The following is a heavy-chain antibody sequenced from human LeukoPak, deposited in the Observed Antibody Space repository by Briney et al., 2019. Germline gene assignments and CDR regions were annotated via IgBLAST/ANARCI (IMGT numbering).Heavy chain of an antibody. Sequence: GGSLRLSCAASGFTFSSYAMHWVRQAPGKGLEWVAVISHDGSNKYYADSVKGRFTISRDNSKNTLYLQMNSLRAEDTAVYYCARRHDYYYGSGSHNNWFDPWGQGSLVTVSS. CDR1: GFTFSSYA. CDR2: ISHDGSNK. J-gene: IGHJ5*02. D-gene: IGHD3-10*01. CDR3: ARRHDYYYGSGSHNNWFDP. V-gene: IGHV3-30*04.